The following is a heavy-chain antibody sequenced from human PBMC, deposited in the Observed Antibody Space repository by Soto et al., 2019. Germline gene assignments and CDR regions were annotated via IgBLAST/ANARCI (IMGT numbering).Heavy chain of an antibody. Sequence: PSETLSLTCTVSGGSISSYYWSWIRQPPGKGLEWIGYIYYSGSTNYNPSLKSRVTISVDTSKNQFSLKLSSVTAADTAVYYCASSPTYCGGDCYQNWFDPWGQGTLVTVSS. CDR3: ASSPTYCGGDCYQNWFDP. J-gene: IGHJ5*02. D-gene: IGHD2-21*01. CDR1: GGSISSYY. CDR2: IYYSGST. V-gene: IGHV4-59*01.